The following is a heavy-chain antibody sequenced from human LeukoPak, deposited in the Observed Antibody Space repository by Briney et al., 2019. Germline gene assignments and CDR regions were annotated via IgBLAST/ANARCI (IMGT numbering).Heavy chain of an antibody. J-gene: IGHJ4*02. CDR3: ARGRAFDY. CDR2: IYNTGTA. V-gene: IGHV4-59*10. CDR1: GGSFSGYY. Sequence: KASETLSLTCAVYGGSFSGYYWSWIRQPAGKGLEWIGRIYNTGTANYNPSLKSRVTMSVDTSKNQFSLNLTSVTAADTAVYYCARGRAFDYWGQGTLVTVSS.